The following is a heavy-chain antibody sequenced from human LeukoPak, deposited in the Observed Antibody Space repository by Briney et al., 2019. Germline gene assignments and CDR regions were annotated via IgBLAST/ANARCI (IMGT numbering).Heavy chain of an antibody. Sequence: ASVKVSCKASGYTFANFGVTWVRQAPGQGLEWVGWINIDNGDTYYVESLQGRVTMTADTSTSTAHMELRSLRSDDTAVYYCARRGVQQRSTIDYWGQGTLVTVSS. CDR1: GYTFANFG. CDR3: ARRGVQQRSTIDY. CDR2: INIDNGDT. J-gene: IGHJ4*02. D-gene: IGHD1-1*01. V-gene: IGHV1-18*01.